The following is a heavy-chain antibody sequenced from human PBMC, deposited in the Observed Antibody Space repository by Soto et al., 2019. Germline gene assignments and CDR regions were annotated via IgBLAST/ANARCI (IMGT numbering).Heavy chain of an antibody. V-gene: IGHV4-30-2*01. Sequence: SETLSLTCAVSGGSISSGGYSWTWIRQPPGKGLEWIGYIYDSGTTYYNPSLKSRVTISVDRSKNQFSLKLSSVTAADTAVYYCTRAHYGDYGYGMDVWGQGTTVTVSS. J-gene: IGHJ6*02. D-gene: IGHD4-17*01. CDR3: TRAHYGDYGYGMDV. CDR1: GGSISSGGYS. CDR2: IYDSGTT.